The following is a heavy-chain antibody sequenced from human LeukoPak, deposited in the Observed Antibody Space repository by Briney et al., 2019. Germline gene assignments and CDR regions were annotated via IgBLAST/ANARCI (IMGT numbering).Heavy chain of an antibody. Sequence: GGSLRLSCAGSGFTFTIYAMSWVRQAPGKGLEWVSAISGSGDSTYYADSVKGRFTISRDNSKKTLYLQMDSLRAEDTAVYYCAAEIPVRFDPWGQGTLVTVSS. CDR1: GFTFTIYA. CDR2: ISGSGDST. D-gene: IGHD2-21*01. CDR3: AAEIPVRFDP. V-gene: IGHV3-23*01. J-gene: IGHJ5*02.